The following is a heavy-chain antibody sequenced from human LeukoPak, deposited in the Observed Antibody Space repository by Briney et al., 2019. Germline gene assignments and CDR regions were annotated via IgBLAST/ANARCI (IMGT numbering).Heavy chain of an antibody. CDR2: ISGSGGST. Sequence: GGSLRLSCAASGFTFSSYAMSWVRQAPGKGLEWVSAISGSGGSTYYADSVKGRFTISRDNSKNTLYLLMNSLRAEDTAVYYCAKDLPSITMIVGGFDPWGQGTLVTVSS. D-gene: IGHD3-22*01. CDR1: GFTFSSYA. J-gene: IGHJ5*02. V-gene: IGHV3-23*01. CDR3: AKDLPSITMIVGGFDP.